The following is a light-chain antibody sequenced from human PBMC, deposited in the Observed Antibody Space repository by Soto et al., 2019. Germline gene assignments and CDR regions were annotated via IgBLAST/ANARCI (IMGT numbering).Light chain of an antibody. Sequence: QSALGQPRSMSESPGQSVTISCSGTSRDVGAYNYVSWFQHHPGKAPKLIIYDVTRRPSGVPDRFSGSKSGNTASLTISGLQTEDEADYYCCSHVGGYTWVFGGGTKVTVL. CDR1: SRDVGAYNY. CDR2: DVT. V-gene: IGLV2-11*01. CDR3: CSHVGGYTWV. J-gene: IGLJ3*02.